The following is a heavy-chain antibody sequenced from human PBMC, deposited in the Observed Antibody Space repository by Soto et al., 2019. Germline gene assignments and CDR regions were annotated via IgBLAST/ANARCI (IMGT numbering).Heavy chain of an antibody. Sequence: PGGSLRLSCAASGFTFSSYAMSWVHQAPGKGLEWVSAISGSGGSTYYADSVKGRFTISRDNSKNTLYLQMNSLRAEDTAVYYCAKGSSDIVVVPAAPSYYYYYYMDVWGKGTTVTVSS. D-gene: IGHD2-2*01. J-gene: IGHJ6*03. CDR1: GFTFSSYA. V-gene: IGHV3-23*01. CDR3: AKGSSDIVVVPAAPSYYYYYYMDV. CDR2: ISGSGGST.